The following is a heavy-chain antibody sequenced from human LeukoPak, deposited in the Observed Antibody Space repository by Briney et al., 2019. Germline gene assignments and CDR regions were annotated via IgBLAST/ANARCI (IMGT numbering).Heavy chain of an antibody. Sequence: SETLSLTCTVSGGSISSYYWSWIRQPPGKGLEWIGCIYYSGSTNYNPSLKSRVSISVDRPKNQFSLKLSSVTAADTAVYYCARGTPGGSYWGQGALVTVSS. V-gene: IGHV4-59*01. CDR2: IYYSGST. CDR3: ARGTPGGSY. CDR1: GGSISSYY. D-gene: IGHD3-16*01. J-gene: IGHJ4*02.